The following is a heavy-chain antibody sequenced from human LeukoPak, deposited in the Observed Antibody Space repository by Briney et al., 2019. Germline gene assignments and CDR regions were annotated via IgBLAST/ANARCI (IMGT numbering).Heavy chain of an antibody. CDR1: GFTVSSNY. J-gene: IGHJ6*03. CDR2: ISSSSSYI. D-gene: IGHD3-3*01. V-gene: IGHV3-21*01. Sequence: GGSLRLSCAASGFTVSSNYMSWVRQAPGKGPEWVSSISSSSSYIYYADSVKGRFTISRDNAKNSLYLQMNSLRAEDTAVYYCARDSITYYDFWSGYFYYMDVWGKGTTVTVSS. CDR3: ARDSITYYDFWSGYFYYMDV.